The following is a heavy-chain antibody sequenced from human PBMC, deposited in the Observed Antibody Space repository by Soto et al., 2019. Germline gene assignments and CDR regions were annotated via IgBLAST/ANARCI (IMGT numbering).Heavy chain of an antibody. Sequence: SETLSLTCTVSGGSISSYYWSWIRQPPGKGLEWIGYIYYSGSTNYDPSLKSRVTISVDTSKNQFSLKLSSVTAADTAVYYCAGRPLGFCSGGSCYSNPHAFDIWGQGTMVTVSS. D-gene: IGHD2-15*01. CDR1: GGSISSYY. CDR2: IYYSGST. V-gene: IGHV4-59*01. CDR3: AGRPLGFCSGGSCYSNPHAFDI. J-gene: IGHJ3*02.